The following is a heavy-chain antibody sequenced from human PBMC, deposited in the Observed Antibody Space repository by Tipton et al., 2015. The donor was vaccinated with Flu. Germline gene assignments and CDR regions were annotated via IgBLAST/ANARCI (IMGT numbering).Heavy chain of an antibody. V-gene: IGHV3-7*01. CDR1: GFSFHTYW. CDR3: TADLGY. CDR2: IKHDGSEK. J-gene: IGHJ4*02. Sequence: SLRLSCAASGFSFHTYWMNWVRQAPGKGLEWVANIKHDGSEKYYVGSVEGRFTISRDNAKNSLYLQMNSLRAEDTAVYYCTADLGYWGQGTLVTVSS.